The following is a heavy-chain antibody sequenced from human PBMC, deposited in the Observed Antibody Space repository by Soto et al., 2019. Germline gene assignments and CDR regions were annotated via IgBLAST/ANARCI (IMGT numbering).Heavy chain of an antibody. D-gene: IGHD1-1*01. J-gene: IGHJ5*02. CDR2: IWYDGSNK. CDR3: AREGWNDTINWFDP. CDR1: GFTFSSYG. V-gene: IGHV3-33*01. Sequence: GGSLRLSCAASGFTFSSYGMHWVRQAPGKGLEWVAVIWYDGSNKYYADSVKGRFTISRDNSKNTLYLQMNSLRAEDTAVYYCAREGWNDTINWFDPWGQGTLVTVSS.